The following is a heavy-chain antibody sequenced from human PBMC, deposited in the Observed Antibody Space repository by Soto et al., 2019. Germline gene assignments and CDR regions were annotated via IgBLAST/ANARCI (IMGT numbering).Heavy chain of an antibody. J-gene: IGHJ4*02. CDR2: INHSGST. D-gene: IGHD2-21*01. CDR1: GGSFSGYY. V-gene: IGHV4-34*01. CDR3: ARGRDGDFDY. Sequence: PSETLSLTCAVYGGSFSGYYWSWIRQPPGKGLEWIGEINHSGSTNYNPSLKSRVTISVDTSKNQFSLNLSSVTAADTAVDYCARGRDGDFDYWGQGTLVTVSS.